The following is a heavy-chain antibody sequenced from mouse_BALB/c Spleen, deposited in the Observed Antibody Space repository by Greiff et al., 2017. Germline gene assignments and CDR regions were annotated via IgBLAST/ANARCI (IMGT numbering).Heavy chain of an antibody. CDR1: GYSITSGYY. J-gene: IGHJ4*01. CDR2: ISYDGSN. CDR3: ARDLEGYAMDY. Sequence: EVKLLESGPGLVKPSQSLSLTCSVTGYSITSGYYWNWIRQFPGNKLEWMGYISYDGSNNYNPSLKNRISITRDTSKNQFFLKLNSVTTEDTATYYCARDLEGYAMDYWGQGTSVTVSS. V-gene: IGHV3-6*02.